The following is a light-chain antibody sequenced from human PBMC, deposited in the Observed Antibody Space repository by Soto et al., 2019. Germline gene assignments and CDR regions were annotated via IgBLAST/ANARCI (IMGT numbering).Light chain of an antibody. CDR3: QQYNSFTWT. Sequence: DIQMTQSPSTVSASVGDRVTITCRASQSISSWLAWYQQKPGKAPKLLIYKASSLESGVPSRFSGSGSGTEFTLTISSLQPDDIATYYCQQYNSFTWTFGQGTKVDIK. J-gene: IGKJ1*01. CDR1: QSISSW. CDR2: KAS. V-gene: IGKV1-5*03.